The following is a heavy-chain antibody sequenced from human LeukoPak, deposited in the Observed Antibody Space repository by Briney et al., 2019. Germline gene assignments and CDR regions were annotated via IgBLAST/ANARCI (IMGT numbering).Heavy chain of an antibody. CDR3: ARGRGLSGGFDL. D-gene: IGHD3-10*01. Sequence: KPSETLSLTCTVSGGSISSHYWNWIRQPPGKGLEWIAYIYYSGSTNYNPSLKSRVSISVDTSKNQFSLKLTSVTAADTAVYYCARGRGLSGGFDLWGQGTLLTASS. J-gene: IGHJ5*02. CDR2: IYYSGST. V-gene: IGHV4-59*11. CDR1: GGSISSHY.